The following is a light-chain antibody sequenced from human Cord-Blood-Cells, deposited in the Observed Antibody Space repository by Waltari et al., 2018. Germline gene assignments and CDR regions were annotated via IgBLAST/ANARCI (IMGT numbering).Light chain of an antibody. V-gene: IGKV1-39*01. J-gene: IGKJ5*01. Sequence: DIQMAQSPSSLSASVGDRVTITCRVSQSISSYLNWYQQKPGKAPKLLIYAASSLQSGVPSRFSGSGSGTDFTLTISSLQPGDFATYYCQQSYSTPITFGQGTRLEIK. CDR1: QSISSY. CDR2: AAS. CDR3: QQSYSTPIT.